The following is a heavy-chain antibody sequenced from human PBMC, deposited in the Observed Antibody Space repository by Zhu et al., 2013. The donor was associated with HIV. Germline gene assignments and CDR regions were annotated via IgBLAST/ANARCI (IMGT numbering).Heavy chain of an antibody. CDR1: GGSFSSYA. CDR2: IIPIFGIA. D-gene: IGHD1-7*01. J-gene: IGHJ4*02. CDR3: ARERGLEIRGDFDY. Sequence: QVQLVQSGAEVKKPGSSGEGRPAGRSGGSFSSYAISWVRQAPGQGLEWMGWIIPIFGIANYAQRFQGRVTITADKSTSTVYMELSSLRSDDTALYYCARERGLEIRGDFDYWGQGTLVTVSS. V-gene: IGHV1-69*04.